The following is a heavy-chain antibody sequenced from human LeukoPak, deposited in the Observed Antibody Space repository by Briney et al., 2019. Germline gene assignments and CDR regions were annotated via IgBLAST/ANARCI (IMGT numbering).Heavy chain of an antibody. V-gene: IGHV1-2*06. D-gene: IGHD2-15*01. CDR2: INPNSGGT. J-gene: IGHJ5*02. CDR1: GYTFTGYY. Sequence: GASVKVSCKAAGYTFTGYYMFWVRQAPGQGLEWMGRINPNSGGTNYAQKFQGRVTMTRDTSISTAYMELSRLRSDDTAVYYCAGEYCSGGSCYSIENWFDPWGQGTLVTVSS. CDR3: AGEYCSGGSCYSIENWFDP.